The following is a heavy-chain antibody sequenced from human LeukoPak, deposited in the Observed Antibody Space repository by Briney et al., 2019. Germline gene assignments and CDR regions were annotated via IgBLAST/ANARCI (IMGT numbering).Heavy chain of an antibody. V-gene: IGHV3-7*01. CDR1: GSTFSSYW. CDR3: AREDIVVVVAATEEIYYFDY. J-gene: IGHJ4*02. CDR2: IKQDGSEK. Sequence: GGSLRLSCAASGSTFSSYWMSWVRQAPGKGLEWVANIKQDGSEKYYVDSVKGRFTISRDNAKNSLYLQMNSLRAEDTAVYYCAREDIVVVVAATEEIYYFDYWGQGTLVTVSS. D-gene: IGHD2-15*01.